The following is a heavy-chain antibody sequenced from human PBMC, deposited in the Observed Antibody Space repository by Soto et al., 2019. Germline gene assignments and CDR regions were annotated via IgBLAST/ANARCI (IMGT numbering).Heavy chain of an antibody. CDR1: GFTFSRYG. CDR2: IWYDGSNK. CDR3: ARDSQGNEYYYYGMDV. D-gene: IGHD1-1*01. V-gene: IGHV3-33*01. J-gene: IGHJ6*02. Sequence: GSLRLSCATSGFTFSRYGMHWVRQAPGKGLEWVAVIWYDGSNKYYADSVKGRFTISRDNSKNTLYLQMNSLRAEDTAVYYCARDSQGNEYYYYGMDVWGQGTTVTVSS.